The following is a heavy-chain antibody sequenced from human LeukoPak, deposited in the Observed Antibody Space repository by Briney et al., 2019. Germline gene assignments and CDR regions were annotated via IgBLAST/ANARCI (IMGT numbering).Heavy chain of an antibody. Sequence: GESLKISCKGSGYSFTSYWIGWVRQMPGKGLEWMGIIYPGDSDTRYRPSFQGQVTISADKSISTAYLQWSSLKASDTAMYYCASRATDGYGLGDLAFDIWGQGTMVTVSS. V-gene: IGHV5-51*01. CDR3: ASRATDGYGLGDLAFDI. J-gene: IGHJ3*02. CDR2: IYPGDSDT. CDR1: GYSFTSYW. D-gene: IGHD3-10*01.